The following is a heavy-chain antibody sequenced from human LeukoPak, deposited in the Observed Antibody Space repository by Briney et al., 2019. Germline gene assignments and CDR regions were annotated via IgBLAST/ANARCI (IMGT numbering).Heavy chain of an antibody. Sequence: GGSLRLSCAASGFTFSSYAMSWVRQAPGKGLEWVSAISGSGGSTYYADSVKGRFTISRDNSKNTLYLQMNSLRVEDTAVYYCATTLNVATAGYFWGQGTLVIVSS. CDR1: GFTFSSYA. CDR2: ISGSGGST. D-gene: IGHD5-12*01. CDR3: ATTLNVATAGYF. J-gene: IGHJ4*02. V-gene: IGHV3-23*01.